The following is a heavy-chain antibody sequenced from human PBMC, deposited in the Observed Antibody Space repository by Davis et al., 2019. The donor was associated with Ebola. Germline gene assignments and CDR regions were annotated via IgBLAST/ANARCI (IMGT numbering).Heavy chain of an antibody. CDR3: ARAGSSGRRFDY. Sequence: SVKVSCKASGGTFSSYAISWVRQAPGQGLEWMGGIIPIFGTANYAQKFQGRVTITADESTSTAYMELSSLRSEDTAVYYCARAGSSGRRFDYWGQGTLVTVSS. D-gene: IGHD3-22*01. V-gene: IGHV1-69*13. CDR2: IIPIFGTA. CDR1: GGTFSSYA. J-gene: IGHJ4*02.